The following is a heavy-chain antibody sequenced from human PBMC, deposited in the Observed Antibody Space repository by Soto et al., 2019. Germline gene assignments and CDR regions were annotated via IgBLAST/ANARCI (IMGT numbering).Heavy chain of an antibody. J-gene: IGHJ3*02. Sequence: QVQLVQSGAEVKKPGSSVKVSCKASGGTFSSYAISWVRQAPGQGLEWMGGIIPIVGTANYAQKFQGRVTMTTXXSXSXXYMERSSLRSEDTAVYYGAGDGCYGSGSGYDACDIWGEGTMITVSS. D-gene: IGHD3-10*01. CDR3: AGDGCYGSGSGYDACDI. CDR2: IIPIVGTA. V-gene: IGHV1-69*05. CDR1: GGTFSSYA.